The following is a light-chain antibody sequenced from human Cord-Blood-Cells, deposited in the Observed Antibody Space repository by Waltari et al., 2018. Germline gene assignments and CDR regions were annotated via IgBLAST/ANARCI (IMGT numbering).Light chain of an antibody. CDR1: QSVFYSSNNKHY. J-gene: IGKJ3*01. V-gene: IGKV4-1*01. Sequence: DLVMTQSPDSLAVSLGERATTNCKSSQSVFYSSNNKHYLAWYHQKPGPPPKLLIYWASTRESGVPDRFSGSGSGTDFTLTISSLQAEDVAVYYCQQYYSTPFTFGPGTKVDIK. CDR2: WAS. CDR3: QQYYSTPFT.